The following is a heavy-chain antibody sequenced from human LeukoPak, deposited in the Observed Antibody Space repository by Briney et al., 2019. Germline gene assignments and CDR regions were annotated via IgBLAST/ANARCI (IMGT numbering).Heavy chain of an antibody. J-gene: IGHJ4*02. CDR2: INPNSGGT. Sequence: ASVKVSCKASGYTFTGYYMHWVRQAPGQGLEWMGWINPNSGGTNYAQKFQGRVTMTRDTSISTAYMELSRLRSDDTAVYYCARDPGYSSSWYDYWGQGTLVIVSS. CDR1: GYTFTGYY. D-gene: IGHD6-13*01. CDR3: ARDPGYSSSWYDY. V-gene: IGHV1-2*02.